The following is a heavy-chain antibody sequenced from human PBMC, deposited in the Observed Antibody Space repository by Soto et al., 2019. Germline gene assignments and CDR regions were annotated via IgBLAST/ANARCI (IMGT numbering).Heavy chain of an antibody. CDR2: ISGSGGST. J-gene: IGHJ4*02. CDR3: ARGVVVAATKGVYYFDY. CDR1: GFTFSSYA. V-gene: IGHV3-23*01. D-gene: IGHD2-15*01. Sequence: PGGSLRLSCAASGFTFSSYAMSWVRQAPGKGLEWVSAISGSGGSTYYADSVKGRFTISRDNSKNTLYLQMNSLRAEDTAVYYCARGVVVAATKGVYYFDYWGQGTLVTVSS.